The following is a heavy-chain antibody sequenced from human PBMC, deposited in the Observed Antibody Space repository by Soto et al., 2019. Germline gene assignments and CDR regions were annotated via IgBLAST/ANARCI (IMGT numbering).Heavy chain of an antibody. V-gene: IGHV4-61*01. CDR1: GGSVSSPTHF. CDR3: AREDMSGTYYFDY. J-gene: IGHJ4*01. D-gene: IGHD1-26*01. Sequence: SETLSLTCSVSGGSVSSPTHFWSWIRQSPGKGLEWIGYIYFSGITNSNPSLKSRVTISADTSKNQFSLRLSSVTAADTAVYYCAREDMSGTYYFDYWGHGTLVTVS. CDR2: IYFSGIT.